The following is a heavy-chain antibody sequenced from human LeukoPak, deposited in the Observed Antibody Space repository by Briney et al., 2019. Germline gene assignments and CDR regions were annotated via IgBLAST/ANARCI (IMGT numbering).Heavy chain of an antibody. D-gene: IGHD1-14*01. CDR1: GFTFSSYG. CDR3: AKPIGTSNTLDY. J-gene: IGHJ4*02. V-gene: IGHV3-30*18. Sequence: PGRSLRLSYGASGFTFSSYGMHWVRQAPGKGLEWVAFISHDGSNKYYADSVKGRFTISRDNSKNTLYLQMNTLRAEDTAVFYCAKPIGTSNTLDYWGRGTLVTVSS. CDR2: ISHDGSNK.